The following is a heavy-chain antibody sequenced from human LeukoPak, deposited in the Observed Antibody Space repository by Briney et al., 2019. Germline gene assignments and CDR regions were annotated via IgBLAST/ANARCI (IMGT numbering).Heavy chain of an antibody. D-gene: IGHD6-6*01. Sequence: GGSLRLSCAASGFTFSDYYMSWIRQSPEKGLEWVSSITSGTTYIYYADSVRGRFTLSRDNAKNSLYLQMNSLRAEDTAVYYCARWPYSSSYYFDYWGQGTLVTVSS. J-gene: IGHJ4*02. CDR3: ARWPYSSSYYFDY. V-gene: IGHV3-11*06. CDR2: ITSGTTYI. CDR1: GFTFSDYY.